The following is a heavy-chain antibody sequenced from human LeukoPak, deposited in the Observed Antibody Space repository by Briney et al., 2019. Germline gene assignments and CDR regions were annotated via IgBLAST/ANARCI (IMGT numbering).Heavy chain of an antibody. Sequence: PSETLSLTCTVSGGSISSSSYYWGWIRQPPGKGLGWIGSIYYSGSTYYNPSLKSRVTISVDTSKNQFSLKLSSVTAADTAVYYCARVAGPQQNRNNWFDPWGQGTLVTVSS. CDR2: IYYSGST. CDR3: ARVAGPQQNRNNWFDP. V-gene: IGHV4-39*07. J-gene: IGHJ5*02. CDR1: GGSISSSSYY. D-gene: IGHD6-13*01.